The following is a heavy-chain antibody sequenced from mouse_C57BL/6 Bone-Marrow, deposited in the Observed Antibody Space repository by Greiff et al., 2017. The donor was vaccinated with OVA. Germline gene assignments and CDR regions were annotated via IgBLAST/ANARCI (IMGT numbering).Heavy chain of an antibody. CDR1: GYTFTSYW. J-gene: IGHJ3*01. CDR3: AREDGLGRAWFAY. V-gene: IGHV1-59*01. D-gene: IGHD4-1*01. Sequence: QVQLQQPGAELVRPGTSVKLSCKASGYTFTSYWMHWVKQRPGQGLEWIGVIDPSDSYTNYNQKFKGKATLTVDTSSSTAYMQLSSLTSEDSAVYYCAREDGLGRAWFAYWGQGTLGTVSA. CDR2: IDPSDSYT.